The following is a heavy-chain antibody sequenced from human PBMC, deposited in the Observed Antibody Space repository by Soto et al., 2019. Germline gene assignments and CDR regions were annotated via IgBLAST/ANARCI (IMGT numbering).Heavy chain of an antibody. Sequence: GGSLRLSCAASGFTVSSNYMSWVRQAPGKGLEWVSVIYSGGSTYYADSVKGRFTISRDNSKNTLYLQMNSLRAEDTAVYYCARGTEYSSQDDAFDIWGQGTMVTVSS. J-gene: IGHJ3*02. D-gene: IGHD6-6*01. CDR1: GFTVSSNY. CDR3: ARGTEYSSQDDAFDI. CDR2: IYSGGST. V-gene: IGHV3-53*01.